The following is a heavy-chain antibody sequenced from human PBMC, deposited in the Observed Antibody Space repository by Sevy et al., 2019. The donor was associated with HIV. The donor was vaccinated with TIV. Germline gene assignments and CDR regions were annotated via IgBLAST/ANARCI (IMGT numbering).Heavy chain of an antibody. CDR3: ARKVGYYYYYGMDV. V-gene: IGHV3-48*03. CDR1: GFTFRSYE. Sequence: GGSLRLSCEGSGFTFRSYEMNWVRQAPGKGLEWISYIYASGSPIYYSDSVRGRFTISRDDTKNSLYLQMDDLRVDDTATYYCARKVGYYYYYGMDVWGQRTTVTVSS. J-gene: IGHJ6*02. CDR2: IYASGSPI.